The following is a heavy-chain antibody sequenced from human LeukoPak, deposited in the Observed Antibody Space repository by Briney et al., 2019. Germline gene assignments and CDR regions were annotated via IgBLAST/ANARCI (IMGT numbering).Heavy chain of an antibody. Sequence: GGSLRLSCAASGFTFSSYGMHWVRQAPGKGLEWVAFIRYDGSNKYYADSVKGRFTISRDNSKNTLYLQMNSLRAEDTAVYYCASQNYARFDPWGQGTLVTVSS. D-gene: IGHD3-16*01. CDR1: GFTFSSYG. CDR2: IRYDGSNK. V-gene: IGHV3-30*02. J-gene: IGHJ5*02. CDR3: ASQNYARFDP.